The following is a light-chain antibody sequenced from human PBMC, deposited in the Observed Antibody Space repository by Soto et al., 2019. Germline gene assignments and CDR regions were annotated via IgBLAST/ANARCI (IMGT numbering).Light chain of an antibody. CDR2: ATS. J-gene: IGKJ3*01. CDR1: QTVNAW. CDR3: QQRET. V-gene: IGKV1-39*01. Sequence: QMTQSPSTLCASLGDRVTITCRASQTVNAWLAWYQHKPGKAPNLLIFATSTLQSGVPSRFSGSGSGTDFTLTISSLQPEDFATYYCQQRETFGPGTKVDIK.